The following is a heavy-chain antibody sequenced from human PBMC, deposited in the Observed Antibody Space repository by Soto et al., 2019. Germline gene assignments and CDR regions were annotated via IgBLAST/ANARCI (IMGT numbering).Heavy chain of an antibody. CDR1: GFTFSDYY. Sequence: QVQLVESGGGLVKPGGSLRLSCAASGFTFSDYYMSWIRQAPGKGLEWVSYISSTSSTIYYADSVKGRFTISRDNAKTSLYLQMSGLRDEDTAVYYCARECSGGTCYGIFDMWGQGTVVTVSS. CDR3: ARECSGGTCYGIFDM. J-gene: IGHJ3*02. D-gene: IGHD2-15*01. CDR2: ISSTSSTI. V-gene: IGHV3-11*04.